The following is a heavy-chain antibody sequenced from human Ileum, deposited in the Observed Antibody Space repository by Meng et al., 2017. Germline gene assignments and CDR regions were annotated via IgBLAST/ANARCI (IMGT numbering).Heavy chain of an antibody. J-gene: IGHJ3*02. D-gene: IGHD4-23*01. Sequence: GESLKISCAASGFTVSSHYMSWVRQAPGKGLEWVSVSYSGGSTYYADSVKGRFTISRDNSKTTLYLQMDSLRAEDTSVYYCARGRTPSDAFDIWGQGTMVTVSS. CDR3: ARGRTPSDAFDI. CDR2: SYSGGST. V-gene: IGHV3-66*02. CDR1: GFTVSSHY.